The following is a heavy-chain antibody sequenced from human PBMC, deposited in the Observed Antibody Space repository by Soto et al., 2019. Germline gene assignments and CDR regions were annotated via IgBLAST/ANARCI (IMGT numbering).Heavy chain of an antibody. Sequence: GAPRLSCAASGFTFSSYGMHWVRQAPGKGLEWVAVISYDGSNKYYADSVKGRFTISRDNSKNTLYLQMNSLRAEDTAVYYCAKGGYYDSSGSLPGYWGQGTTVTVSS. J-gene: IGHJ6*02. CDR1: GFTFSSYG. CDR2: ISYDGSNK. V-gene: IGHV3-30*18. CDR3: AKGGYYDSSGSLPGY. D-gene: IGHD3-22*01.